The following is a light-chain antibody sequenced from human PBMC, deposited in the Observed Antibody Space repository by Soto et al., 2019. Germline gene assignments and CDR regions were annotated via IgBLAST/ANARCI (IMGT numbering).Light chain of an antibody. CDR2: GNS. CDR3: QSYDSSLSGYV. Sequence: QSVLTQPPSVSGAPGQRGTISCTGSSSNIGAGYDVHWYQQLPGTPPKLLIYGNSNRPSGVPDRFSGSKSGTSASLAITGLQAEDEADYYCQSYDSSLSGYVFGTGTKVTGL. J-gene: IGLJ1*01. CDR1: SSNIGAGYD. V-gene: IGLV1-40*01.